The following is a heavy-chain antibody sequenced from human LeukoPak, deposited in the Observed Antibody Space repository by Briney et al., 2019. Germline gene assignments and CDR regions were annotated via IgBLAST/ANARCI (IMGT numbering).Heavy chain of an antibody. CDR2: IYYSGST. D-gene: IGHD2-15*01. CDR1: GGSISSFY. J-gene: IGHJ6*03. CDR3: ARGYCSGGSCYSYYYYNYMDV. V-gene: IGHV4-59*12. Sequence: SETLSLTCTVSGGSISSFYWSWIRQPPGKGLEWIGYIYYSGSTNYNPSLKSRVTISVDTSKNQFSLKLSSVTAADTAVYYCARGYCSGGSCYSYYYYNYMDVWGKGTTVTVSS.